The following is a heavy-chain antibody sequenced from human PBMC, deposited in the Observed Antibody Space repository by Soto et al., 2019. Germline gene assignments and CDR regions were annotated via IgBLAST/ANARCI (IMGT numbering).Heavy chain of an antibody. CDR2: IYYSGST. CDR1: GGSISGYY. CDR3: ARGNYFDY. J-gene: IGHJ4*02. V-gene: IGHV4-59*01. Sequence: PSETLSLTCTVSGGSISGYYWYWIRQPPGKGLECIGYIYYSGSTNYNPSIKSRVTISVDTSKNQFSLKLSSVTAADTAVYYCARGNYFDYWGQGTLVTVSS.